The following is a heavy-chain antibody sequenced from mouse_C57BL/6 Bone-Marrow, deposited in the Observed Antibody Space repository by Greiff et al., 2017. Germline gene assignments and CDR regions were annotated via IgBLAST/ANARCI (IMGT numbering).Heavy chain of an antibody. CDR1: GFTFSSYA. Sequence: EVQLVESGGGLVKPGGSLKLSCAASGFTFSSYAMSWVRQTPDKRLEWVATISDGGSYTYYPDNVQGRFTISRDNAKNNLYLQMSQLKSEDTAMYYCARDRWLLRFDYWGQGTTLTVSS. CDR3: ARDRWLLRFDY. D-gene: IGHD2-3*01. CDR2: ISDGGSYT. J-gene: IGHJ2*01. V-gene: IGHV5-4*01.